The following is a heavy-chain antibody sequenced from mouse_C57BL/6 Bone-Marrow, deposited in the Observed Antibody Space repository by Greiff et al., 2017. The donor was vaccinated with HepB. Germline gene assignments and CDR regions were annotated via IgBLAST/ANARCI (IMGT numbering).Heavy chain of an antibody. Sequence: EVQRVESGGDLVKPGGSLKLSCAASGFTFSSYGMSWVRQTPDKRLEWVATISSGGSYTYYPDSVKGRFTISRDNAKNTLYLQMSSLKSEDTAMYYCARLNDGYYFLGFAYWGQGTLVTVSA. CDR2: ISSGGSYT. CDR3: ARLNDGYYFLGFAY. V-gene: IGHV5-6*01. D-gene: IGHD2-3*01. CDR1: GFTFSSYG. J-gene: IGHJ3*01.